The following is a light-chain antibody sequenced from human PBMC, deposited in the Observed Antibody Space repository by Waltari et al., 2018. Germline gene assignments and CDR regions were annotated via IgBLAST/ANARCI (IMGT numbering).Light chain of an antibody. CDR1: SSNIGAGYD. J-gene: IGLJ3*02. V-gene: IGLV1-40*01. CDR2: DHS. Sequence: QSVLTQPPSVSGAPGQRVTISCAGNSSNIGAGYDIPWYQQLPGAAPKLLIFDHSNRPLGVPDRFSGSKSGTSVSLVITGLQAEDEADYYCQSYDSSLSAWVFGGGTKLTVL. CDR3: QSYDSSLSAWV.